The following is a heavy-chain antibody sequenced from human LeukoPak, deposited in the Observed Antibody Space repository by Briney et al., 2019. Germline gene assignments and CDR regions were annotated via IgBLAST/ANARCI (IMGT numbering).Heavy chain of an antibody. V-gene: IGHV3-74*01. CDR3: ASDFTGRDDY. CDR2: MNTDGSRT. J-gene: IGHJ4*02. CDR1: GFTFSRYW. Sequence: GGSLRFSCAASGFTFSRYWMHWVRQAPGKGLVWVSRMNTDGSRTDYADPVKGRFTISRDNAKNILYLQMNSLGAEDTAVYSCASDFTGRDDYWGQGTLVTVSS. D-gene: IGHD2-8*02.